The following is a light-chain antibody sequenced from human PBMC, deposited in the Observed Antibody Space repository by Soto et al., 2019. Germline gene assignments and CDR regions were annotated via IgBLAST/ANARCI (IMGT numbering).Light chain of an antibody. CDR2: DAS. CDR1: QSVSSN. J-gene: IGKJ2*01. Sequence: IVMTQSPATLSVSPGERATLSCRATQSVSSNLAWYQQKPGQAPRLLIYDASTRATGIPARFSGSGSGTEFTLTISSLQSEDFAVYYCQQYNNWPPYTFGQGTKLEIK. CDR3: QQYNNWPPYT. V-gene: IGKV3-15*01.